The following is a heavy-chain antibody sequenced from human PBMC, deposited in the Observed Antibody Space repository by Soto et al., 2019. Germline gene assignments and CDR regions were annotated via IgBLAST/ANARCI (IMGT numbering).Heavy chain of an antibody. Sequence: GGSLRLSCAVSGLIFSDFSMNWVRQAPGKGLEWVASIGSSGGYIFFADSVKGRFTISRDNAKKSLDLQINSLRAEDTAVYYCAREKKHQSLGGRFGMDVWGQGTKVTVSS. J-gene: IGHJ6*02. CDR2: IGSSGGYI. D-gene: IGHD2-2*01. CDR3: AREKKHQSLGGRFGMDV. CDR1: GLIFSDFS. V-gene: IGHV3-21*01.